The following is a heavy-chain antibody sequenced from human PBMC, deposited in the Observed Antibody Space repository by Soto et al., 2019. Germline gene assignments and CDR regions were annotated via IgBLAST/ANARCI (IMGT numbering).Heavy chain of an antibody. CDR1: GYSFTSYW. V-gene: IGHV5-51*01. Sequence: GESLKISCKASGYSFTSYWIGWVRQMPWKGLEWMGIIYPGDSDTRYSPSFQGQVTISVDKSISTAYLQWSSLKASDTAMYYCARQRIGAAFDAFDIWGQGTMVTVSS. CDR3: ARQRIGAAFDAFDI. CDR2: IYPGDSDT. J-gene: IGHJ3*02. D-gene: IGHD6-13*01.